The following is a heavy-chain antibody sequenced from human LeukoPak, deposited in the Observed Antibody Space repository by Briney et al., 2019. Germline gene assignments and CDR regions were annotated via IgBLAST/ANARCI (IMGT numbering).Heavy chain of an antibody. D-gene: IGHD1-26*01. CDR3: ARVTEYSGSYYSSAYFDY. J-gene: IGHJ4*02. Sequence: PSETLSLTCTVSGGSISSYYWSWTRQPPGKGLEWIGYIYYSGSTNYNPPLKSRVTKSVDTSKNQFSLKLSSVTAADTAVYYCARVTEYSGSYYSSAYFDYWGQGTLVTVSS. CDR2: IYYSGST. V-gene: IGHV4-59*01. CDR1: GGSISSYY.